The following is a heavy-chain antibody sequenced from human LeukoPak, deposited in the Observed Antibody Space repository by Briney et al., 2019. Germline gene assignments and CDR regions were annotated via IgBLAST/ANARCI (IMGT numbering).Heavy chain of an antibody. D-gene: IGHD5-18*01. CDR3: ARDNYGNFDY. V-gene: IGHV4-34*01. CDR1: GGSFSGYY. J-gene: IGHJ4*02. Sequence: KASETLSLTCAVYGGSFSGYYWTWIRQPPGKGLEWIGEIHYSGSATYNPSLKSRVTISVDTSKNQFSLKMNSVTAADTAVYYCARDNYGNFDYWGQGTLVTVSS. CDR2: IHYSGSA.